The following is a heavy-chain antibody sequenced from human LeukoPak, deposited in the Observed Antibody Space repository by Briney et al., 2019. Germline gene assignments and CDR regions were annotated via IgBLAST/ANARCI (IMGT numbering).Heavy chain of an antibody. CDR3: AKDLHNWSGLEY. J-gene: IGHJ4*02. CDR2: IGGDGRS. V-gene: IGHV3-23*01. CDR1: GFTFSPNA. Sequence: GGSLRLPCGASGFTFSPNAMNWVRQAPGKGLEWVSGIGGDGRSHYIDSVKGRFTISRDNSKNTLYLQMNSLRAEDTAMYYCAKDLHNWSGLEYRGQGTLVTVSS. D-gene: IGHD3-3*01.